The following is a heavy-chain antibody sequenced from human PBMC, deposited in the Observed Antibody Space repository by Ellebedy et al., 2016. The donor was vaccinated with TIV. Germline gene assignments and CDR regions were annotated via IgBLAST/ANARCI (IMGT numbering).Heavy chain of an antibody. J-gene: IGHJ5*02. V-gene: IGHV1-8*01. CDR2: MNPNSGNT. Sequence: ASVKVSXXASGYTFTSYDINWVRQATGQGLEWMGWMNPNSGNTGYAQKFQGRVTMTRNTSISTAYMELSSLRSEDTAVYYCARAPLWFGELLHWFDPWGQGTLVTVSS. CDR3: ARAPLWFGELLHWFDP. D-gene: IGHD3-10*01. CDR1: GYTFTSYD.